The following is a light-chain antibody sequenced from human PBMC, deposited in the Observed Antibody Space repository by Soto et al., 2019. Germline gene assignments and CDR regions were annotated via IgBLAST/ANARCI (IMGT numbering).Light chain of an antibody. J-gene: IGLJ1*01. CDR2: EGS. CDR1: SSDVGSYNF. V-gene: IGLV2-23*01. CDR3: CSYAGSSTSV. Sequence: QSALTQPASVSGSPGQSITISCTGTSSDVGSYNFVSWYQQHPGKAPKLIIYEGSKRPSGVSNRFSGSKSGNTASLTISGLQAEDEADYYCCSYAGSSTSVFGTGTKVTVL.